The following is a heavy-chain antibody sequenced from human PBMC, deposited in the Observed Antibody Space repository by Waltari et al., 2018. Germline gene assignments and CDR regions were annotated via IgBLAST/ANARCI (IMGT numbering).Heavy chain of an antibody. J-gene: IGHJ4*02. CDR1: GFAVSSNY. CDR2: IETGGYT. V-gene: IGHV3-53*02. Sequence: EVQLVETGGGLIQPGGSLSPSCVASGFAVSSNYMSWVRQAPGKGLEWVSVIETGGYTYYAESVRGRFTISRDNSKNMVYLQMNSLRADDTAVYFCARHDYCDYWGQGTLVTVSS. CDR3: ARHDYCDY.